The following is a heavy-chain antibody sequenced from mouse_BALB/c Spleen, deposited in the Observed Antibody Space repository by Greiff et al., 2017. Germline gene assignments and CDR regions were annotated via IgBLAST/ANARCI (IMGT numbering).Heavy chain of an antibody. V-gene: IGHV5-6-5*01. D-gene: IGHD1-3*01. J-gene: IGHJ3*01. CDR3: ARGDDYNRAWFAY. CDR2: ISSGGST. CDR1: GFTFSSYA. Sequence: DVKLVESGGGLVKPGGSLKLSCAASGFTFSSYAMSWVRQTPEKRLEWVASISSGGSTYYPDSVKGRFTISRDNARNILYLQMSSLRSEDTAMYYCARGDDYNRAWFAYWGQGTLVTVSA.